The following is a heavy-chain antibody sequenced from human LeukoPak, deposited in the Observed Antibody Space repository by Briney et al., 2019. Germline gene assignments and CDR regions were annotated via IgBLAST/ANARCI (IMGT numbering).Heavy chain of an antibody. CDR1: GFMFRSYG. CDR2: IWYDGSNK. V-gene: IGHV3-33*08. D-gene: IGHD4-23*01. CDR3: ARDYGGAFRGWFDP. J-gene: IGHJ5*02. Sequence: GGSLRLSCAASGFMFRSYGMHWVRQAPGKGLEWVAVIWYDGSNKYYTDSVKGRFTISRDNSNNTLYLQMNSLRVEDTAVYYCARDYGGAFRGWFDPWGQGTLVTVSS.